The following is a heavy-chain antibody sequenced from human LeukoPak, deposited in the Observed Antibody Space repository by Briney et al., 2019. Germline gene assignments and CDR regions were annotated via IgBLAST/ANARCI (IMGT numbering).Heavy chain of an antibody. D-gene: IGHD3-3*01. CDR3: AKVDYDFWSGYPGGPDY. V-gene: IGHV3-23*01. CDR2: ISGSGGST. J-gene: IGHJ4*02. CDR1: GFTFSSYA. Sequence: GGSLRLSCAASGFTFSSYAMSWVRQAPGKGLEWVSAISGSGGSTYYADSAKGRFTISRDNSKNTLYLRMNSLRAEDTAVYYCAKVDYDFWSGYPGGPDYWGQGTLITVSS.